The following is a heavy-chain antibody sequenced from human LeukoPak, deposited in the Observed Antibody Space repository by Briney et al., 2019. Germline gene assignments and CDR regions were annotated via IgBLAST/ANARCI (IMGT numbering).Heavy chain of an antibody. J-gene: IGHJ6*04. V-gene: IGHV4-4*07. CDR2: MHTSGNT. Sequence: SETLSLTCTVSGGSTSGFYWGWIRQPAEKGLEYIGRMHTSGNTDYNPSLQSRVIMSVDTSKNQFFLKLSSVTAADTAVYYRVRDPSQHKYYALDVWGAGTTVTVSA. CDR1: GGSTSGFY. CDR3: VRDPSQHKYYALDV.